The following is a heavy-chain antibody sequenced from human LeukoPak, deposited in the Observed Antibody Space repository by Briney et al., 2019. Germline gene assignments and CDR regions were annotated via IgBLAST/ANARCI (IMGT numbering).Heavy chain of an antibody. V-gene: IGHV3-23*01. D-gene: IGHD1-26*01. Sequence: GESLRLSCAASGFTFSSYAMSWVRQAPGKGLEWVSSITSSGAATYYADSVKGRFTISRDNSHNTLYLQMNSLRAEDTAVYYCAREFVVGAPIDYWGQGTLDTVSS. CDR1: GFTFSSYA. CDR2: ITSSGAAT. J-gene: IGHJ4*02. CDR3: AREFVVGAPIDY.